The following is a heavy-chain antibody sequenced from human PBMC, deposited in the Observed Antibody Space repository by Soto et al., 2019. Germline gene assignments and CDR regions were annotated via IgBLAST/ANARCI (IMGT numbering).Heavy chain of an antibody. J-gene: IGHJ5*02. CDR1: GGSFSGYY. Sequence: PSETLSLTCAVYGGSFSGYYWSWIRQPPGKGLEWIGEINHSGSTNYNPSLKSRVTISVDTSKNQFSLKLSSVTAADTAVYYCARGRGTMIVVVIPQTRGWFDPWGQVPLVTVSS. CDR2: INHSGST. D-gene: IGHD3-22*01. V-gene: IGHV4-34*01. CDR3: ARGRGTMIVVVIPQTRGWFDP.